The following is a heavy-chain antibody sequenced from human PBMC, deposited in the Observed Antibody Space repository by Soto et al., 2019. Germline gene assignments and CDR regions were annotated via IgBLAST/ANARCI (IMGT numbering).Heavy chain of an antibody. CDR2: ISTSGSTI. CDR1: GFTFSNYE. Sequence: GSLRLSCAASGFTFSNYEMNWVRQAPGKGLEWVSYISTSGSTIYYADSVKGRFTISRDNAKNSLYLQMSSLRAEDTALYYCASHRGFYDSSGSYYIDDSWGQGTLVTVSS. CDR3: ASHRGFYDSSGSYYIDDS. V-gene: IGHV3-48*03. D-gene: IGHD3-22*01. J-gene: IGHJ5*02.